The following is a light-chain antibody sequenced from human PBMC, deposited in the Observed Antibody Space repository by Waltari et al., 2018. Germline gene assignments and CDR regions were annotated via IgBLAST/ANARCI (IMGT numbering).Light chain of an antibody. CDR1: TGAVTIGHY. J-gene: IGLJ2*01. V-gene: IGLV7-46*01. CDR3: SLSYSGVRV. CDR2: DTV. Sequence: QAVVTQEPSLTVSPGGTVTLTCDSNTGAVTIGHYSYWFQQRPGQAPRTLIYDTVDKHSWTPALFSGSLLGGKAALTLSGAQPEDEADYYCSLSYSGVRVFGGGTKLTVL.